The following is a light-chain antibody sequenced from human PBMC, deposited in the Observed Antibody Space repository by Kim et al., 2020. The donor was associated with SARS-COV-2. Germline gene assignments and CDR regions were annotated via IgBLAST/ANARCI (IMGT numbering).Light chain of an antibody. CDR1: QDISNY. CDR3: QQLSSYPRT. J-gene: IGKJ4*01. Sequence: DFQLTQSPSFLSASVGDKVTITCRASQDISNYLVWYQQKPGKAPKLLIHGASRLQSWVPSRFSGSGSGSEFTLTVSSLQPEDFATYYCQQLSSYPRTFGGGTKVDIK. V-gene: IGKV1-9*01. CDR2: GAS.